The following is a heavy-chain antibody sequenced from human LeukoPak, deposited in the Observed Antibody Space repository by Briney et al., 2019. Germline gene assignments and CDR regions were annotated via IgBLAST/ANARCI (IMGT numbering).Heavy chain of an antibody. V-gene: IGHV3-11*01. J-gene: IGHJ4*02. CDR2: ISSSGSTI. CDR1: GFTFSDYY. Sequence: GGSLRLSCAASGFTFSDYYMTWIRQAPGKGLEWVSYISSSGSTIYYADSVKGRFSISRDNAKNSLYLQMNSLRAEDTAVYYCASRPYYYDSSGYYRPGYWGQGTLVTVSS. D-gene: IGHD3-22*01. CDR3: ASRPYYYDSSGYYRPGY.